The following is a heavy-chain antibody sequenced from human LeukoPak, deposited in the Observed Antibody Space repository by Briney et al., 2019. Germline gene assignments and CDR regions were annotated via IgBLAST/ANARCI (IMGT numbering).Heavy chain of an antibody. J-gene: IGHJ5*02. V-gene: IGHV5-51*01. D-gene: IGHD6-13*01. Sequence: GGSLQISCKGSGYSFTSYWIGWVRQVPGKGLEWMGIIYPGGSDTRYSPSFQGQVTISADKSISTAYLQWSSLKASDTAMYYCARPEGFHSSSWASWGQGTLVTVSS. CDR2: IYPGGSDT. CDR1: GYSFTSYW. CDR3: ARPEGFHSSSWAS.